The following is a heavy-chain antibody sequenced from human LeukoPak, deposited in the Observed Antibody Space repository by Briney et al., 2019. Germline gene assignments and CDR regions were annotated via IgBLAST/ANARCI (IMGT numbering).Heavy chain of an antibody. J-gene: IGHJ6*03. CDR1: GYTFTSYA. CDR2: ISGHNDDT. CDR3: ARAGYCSGGSCYPCYYYYYMDV. V-gene: IGHV1-18*01. D-gene: IGHD2-15*01. Sequence: ASVKVSCKASGYTFTSYAISWVRQAPGQGLEWMGWISGHNDDTNYAQRLQGRVTMTTDTSTNTAYMELRSLRSDDTAVYYCARAGYCSGGSCYPCYYYYYMDVWGKGTTVTVSS.